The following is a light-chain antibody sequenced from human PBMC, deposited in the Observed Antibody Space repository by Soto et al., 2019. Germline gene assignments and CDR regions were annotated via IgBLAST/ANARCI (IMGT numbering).Light chain of an antibody. CDR3: SSKRGGTYV. CDR1: SSDVGGYNY. V-gene: IGLV2-14*03. Sequence: QSVLTQPASVSGSPGQSITISCTGTSSDVGGYNYVSWYQQHPGKAPILMIYDVGSRPSGVSNRFSGSKSGNTASLTISGLQAEDEADYCCSSKRGGTYVFGTGTMSPS. CDR2: DVG. J-gene: IGLJ1*01.